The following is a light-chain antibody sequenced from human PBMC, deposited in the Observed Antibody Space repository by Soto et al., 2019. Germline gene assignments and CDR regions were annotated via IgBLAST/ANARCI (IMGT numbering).Light chain of an antibody. V-gene: IGKV3-20*01. J-gene: IGKJ1*01. CDR2: GAS. Sequence: EIVLTQSPGTLSLSPGEIATLSCRASQSVGSDFLAWYQQRPGQPPRILIFGASGRATGIPDRFSGSGSGTDFTLTISRLEPEDFAVYCCQQYGSLSWAFGQGTKVDIK. CDR1: QSVGSDF. CDR3: QQYGSLSWA.